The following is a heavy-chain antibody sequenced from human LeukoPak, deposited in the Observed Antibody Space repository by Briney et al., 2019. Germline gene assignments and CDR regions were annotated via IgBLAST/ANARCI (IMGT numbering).Heavy chain of an antibody. D-gene: IGHD6-13*01. CDR1: GFTFSSYA. CDR2: ISGSGGST. Sequence: GGSLRLSCAASGFTFSSYAMSWVRQAPGKRLEWVSAISGSGGSTYYADSVKGRFTISRDNSKNTLYLQMNSLRAEDTAVYYCAKDDLRHSSSSHWGQGTLVTVSS. V-gene: IGHV3-23*01. CDR3: AKDDLRHSSSSH. J-gene: IGHJ1*01.